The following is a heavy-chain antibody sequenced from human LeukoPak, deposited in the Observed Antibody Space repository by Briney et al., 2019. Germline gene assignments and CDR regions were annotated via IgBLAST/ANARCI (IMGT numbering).Heavy chain of an antibody. CDR2: IIPIFGTA. CDR3: GSWLGAAGRRGASD. J-gene: IGHJ4*02. CDR1: GGTFSSYA. Sequence: SVKVSCKASGGTFSSYAISWVRQAPGQGLEWMGGIIPIFGTANYAQKFQGRVTITTDESTSTAYMELSSLRSEDTAVYYCGSWLGAAGRRGASDWGQGTLVTVSS. V-gene: IGHV1-69*05. D-gene: IGHD3-10*01.